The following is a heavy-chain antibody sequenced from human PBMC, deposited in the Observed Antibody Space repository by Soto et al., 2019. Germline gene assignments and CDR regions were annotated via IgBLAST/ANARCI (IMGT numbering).Heavy chain of an antibody. CDR3: ARDHSYAYEC. V-gene: IGHV3-74*01. Sequence: PGGSLRHSCAASGFTFSRYWMHWVRQAPGKGLVWVSRVNSDGSSTNYADSVKGRFTISRDNAKNTLYLQMNNLRAEDTAVYYCARDHSYAYECWGQGTLVTVSS. J-gene: IGHJ4*02. D-gene: IGHD3-16*01. CDR2: VNSDGSST. CDR1: GFTFSRYW.